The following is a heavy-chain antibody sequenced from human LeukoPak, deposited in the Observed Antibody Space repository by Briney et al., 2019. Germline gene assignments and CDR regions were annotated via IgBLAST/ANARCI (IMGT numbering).Heavy chain of an antibody. CDR3: ARVFPHSESPDYGDGLDY. CDR2: INPNSGGT. Sequence: ASVKVSCKASGYTFTGYYMHWVRQAPGQGLEWMGWINPNSGGTNYAQKFQGRVTMTRDTSISTAYMELSRLRSDDTAVYYCARVFPHSESPDYGDGLDYWGQGTLVTVSS. CDR1: GYTFTGYY. J-gene: IGHJ4*02. D-gene: IGHD4-17*01. V-gene: IGHV1-2*02.